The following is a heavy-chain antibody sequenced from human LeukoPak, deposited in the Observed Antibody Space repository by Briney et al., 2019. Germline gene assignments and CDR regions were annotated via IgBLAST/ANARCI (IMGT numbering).Heavy chain of an antibody. D-gene: IGHD5-18*01. CDR1: GFTFSDYW. CDR3: ARARYSYTGVVDY. J-gene: IGHJ4*02. CDR2: INTDGSST. V-gene: IGHV3-74*01. Sequence: PGGSLRLSCAASGFTFSDYWMHWVRQAPGKGLVWVSRINTDGSSTSYADSVKGRFTISRDNAKNTLYLQMNGLRAEDTAVYYCARARYSYTGVVDYWGQGTLVTVSS.